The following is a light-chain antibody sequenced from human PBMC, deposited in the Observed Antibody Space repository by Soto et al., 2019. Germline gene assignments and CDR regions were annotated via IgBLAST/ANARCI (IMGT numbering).Light chain of an antibody. Sequence: DIQMTQSPSSLSASVVDRVTITCQANEDIRNSLHWYQQKPGKAPNLLIYDASNVETGVPSSFSGSGFGTDFTFTISSLQPEDVATYYWRQYGDLPVTCGPGNKVDI. J-gene: IGKJ3*01. CDR2: DAS. CDR3: RQYGDLPVT. V-gene: IGKV1-33*01. CDR1: EDIRNS.